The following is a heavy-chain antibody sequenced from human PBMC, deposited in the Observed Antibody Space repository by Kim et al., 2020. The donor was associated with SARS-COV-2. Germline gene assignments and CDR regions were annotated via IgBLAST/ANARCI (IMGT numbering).Heavy chain of an antibody. D-gene: IGHD6-6*01. Sequence: SETLSLTCTVSGGSISSSSYYWGWIRQPPGKGLEWIGSIYYSGSTYYNPSLKSRVTISVDTSKNQFSLRLSSVTAADTAVYYCARHGSSSYDYWGQGTLV. CDR3: ARHGSSSYDY. J-gene: IGHJ4*02. V-gene: IGHV4-39*01. CDR1: GGSISSSSYY. CDR2: IYYSGST.